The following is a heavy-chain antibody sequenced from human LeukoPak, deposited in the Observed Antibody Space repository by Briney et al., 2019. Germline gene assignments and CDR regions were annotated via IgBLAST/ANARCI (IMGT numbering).Heavy chain of an antibody. V-gene: IGHV1-18*01. CDR2: ISAYNSNT. J-gene: IGHJ4*02. Sequence: ASVTDSFTASGYTFTIYGISWVRQAPGQGLEWMGWISAYNSNTNYAQKLQGRVTMTTDTSTSTAYMELRSLRSDDTAVYYCARSSRADYWGQGTLVTVSS. CDR1: GYTFTIYG. D-gene: IGHD3-10*01. CDR3: ARSSRADY.